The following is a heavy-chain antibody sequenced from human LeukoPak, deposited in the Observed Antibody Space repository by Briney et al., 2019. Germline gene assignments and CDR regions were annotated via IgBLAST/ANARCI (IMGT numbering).Heavy chain of an antibody. V-gene: IGHV3-30*04. J-gene: IGHJ3*02. CDR2: ISYDGSNK. D-gene: IGHD3-9*01. Sequence: GGSLRLSCAASGFTFSSYAMHWVRQAPGKGLEWVAVISYDGSNKYYADSVKGRFTISRDNSKNTLYLQMSSLRAEDAAVYYCARDSDILTGYDAFDIWGQGTMVTVSS. CDR1: GFTFSSYA. CDR3: ARDSDILTGYDAFDI.